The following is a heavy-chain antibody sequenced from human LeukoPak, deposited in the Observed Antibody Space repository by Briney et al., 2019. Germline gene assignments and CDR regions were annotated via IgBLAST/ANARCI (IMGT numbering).Heavy chain of an antibody. CDR2: ISGSGGST. D-gene: IGHD6-13*01. V-gene: IGHV3-23*01. J-gene: IGHJ4*02. Sequence: PGGSLRLSCAASGFTFSSYAMSWVRQAPGKGLEWVSAISGSGGSTYYADSVKGRFTISRDNSKNTLYLQMNSLRAEDTAVYYCAKDREAYSSSWYYFDYWGQGTLVTVSS. CDR3: AKDREAYSSSWYYFDY. CDR1: GFTFSSYA.